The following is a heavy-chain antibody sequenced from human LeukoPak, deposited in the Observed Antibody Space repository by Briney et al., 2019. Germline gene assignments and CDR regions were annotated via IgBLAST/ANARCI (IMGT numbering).Heavy chain of an antibody. CDR2: ISSSGGNT. D-gene: IGHD4-17*01. J-gene: IGHJ5*02. V-gene: IGHV3-23*01. CDR3: AKVKYDYGDPVGWFDP. Sequence: PGGSLRLSCAASGFTFWNSVITWVRQAPGKGLEWVSHISSSGGNTYYADSVKGRFTISRDNSNNTLYLQMNSLRGEDTAVYYCAKVKYDYGDPVGWFDPWGRGTLVTVSS. CDR1: GFTFWNSV.